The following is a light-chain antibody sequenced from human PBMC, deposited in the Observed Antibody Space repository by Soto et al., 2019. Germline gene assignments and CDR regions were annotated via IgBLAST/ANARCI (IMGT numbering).Light chain of an antibody. Sequence: QTVVTQEPSLTVSPGGTVTLTRASSTGAVTKGFSPNWLQQRPGQPPRALIYSINKTHSWTPARFSGSLLGGKAALTLSGVQPEDEDVYYCLIWYGGAYFFGTVTKVTVL. CDR3: LIWYGGAYF. CDR2: SIN. J-gene: IGLJ1*01. V-gene: IGLV7-43*01. CDR1: TGAVTKGFS.